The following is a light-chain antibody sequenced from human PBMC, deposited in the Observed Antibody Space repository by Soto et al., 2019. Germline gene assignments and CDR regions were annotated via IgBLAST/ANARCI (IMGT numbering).Light chain of an antibody. CDR3: QKYSSVPV. CDR2: AAS. V-gene: IGKV1-27*01. Sequence: DIQMTQSPTSLSASVGDRVTITCRASQGISNFVAWYQQKPGKAPKLLIYAASTLQSGVPSRFSGSGSGTDFTHTFNSLQPEDVATYSCQKYSSVPVFGPGTKVYIK. J-gene: IGKJ3*01. CDR1: QGISNF.